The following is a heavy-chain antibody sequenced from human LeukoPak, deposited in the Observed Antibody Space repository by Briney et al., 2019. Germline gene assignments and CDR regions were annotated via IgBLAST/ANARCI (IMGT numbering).Heavy chain of an antibody. CDR3: ARDKEEGATKLDY. J-gene: IGHJ4*02. CDR2: IKQDESEK. D-gene: IGHD1-26*01. CDR1: GFTFSSYW. V-gene: IGHV3-7*03. Sequence: PGGSLRLSCAASGFTFSSYWMSWVRQAPGKGLEWVANIKQDESEKHYVDSVKGRFTISRDNAKNSLYLLMDSLRAEDTAVYYCARDKEEGATKLDYWGQGTLVTVSS.